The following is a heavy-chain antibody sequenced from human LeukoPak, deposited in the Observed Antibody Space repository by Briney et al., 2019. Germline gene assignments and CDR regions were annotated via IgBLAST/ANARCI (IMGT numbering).Heavy chain of an antibody. CDR1: GFTFSTCAM. CDR3: ARYLYGDSASYFDY. V-gene: IGHV2-70*01. CDR2: IDWDDNK. D-gene: IGHD4-17*01. J-gene: IGHJ4*02. Sequence: LRLSCAASGFTFSTCAMSWIRQPPGKALEWLALIDWDDNKYYNTSLKTRLTISKDTSKNQVVLTMTNMDPVDTATYFCARYLYGDSASYFDYWGQGSLVIVSS.